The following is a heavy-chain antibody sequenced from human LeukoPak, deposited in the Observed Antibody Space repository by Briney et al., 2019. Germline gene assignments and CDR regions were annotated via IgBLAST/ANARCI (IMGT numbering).Heavy chain of an antibody. CDR2: MNPNSGNT. CDR3: ARASNFPLDAFDI. D-gene: IGHD4/OR15-4a*01. CDR1: GGTFSSYA. V-gene: IGHV1-8*03. J-gene: IGHJ3*02. Sequence: ASVKVSCKASGGTFSSYAISWVRQAPGQGLEWMGWMNPNSGNTGYAQKFQGRVTITRNTSISTAYMELSSLRSEDTAVYYCARASNFPLDAFDIWGQGTMVTVSS.